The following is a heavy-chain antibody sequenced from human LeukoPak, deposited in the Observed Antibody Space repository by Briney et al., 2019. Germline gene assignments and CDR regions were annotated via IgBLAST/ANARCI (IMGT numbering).Heavy chain of an antibody. V-gene: IGHV3-23*01. CDR3: ARGQAQQWLVSPWNYYYMDV. J-gene: IGHJ6*03. CDR2: ISGSGSGGST. CDR1: GFTFSSYA. D-gene: IGHD6-19*01. Sequence: GGSLRLSCAASGFTFSSYAMSWVRQAPGKGLEWVSNISGSGSGGSTYYADSVKGRFTISRDNAKNTLYLQMNSLRAEDTAVYYCARGQAQQWLVSPWNYYYMDVWGKGTTVTISS.